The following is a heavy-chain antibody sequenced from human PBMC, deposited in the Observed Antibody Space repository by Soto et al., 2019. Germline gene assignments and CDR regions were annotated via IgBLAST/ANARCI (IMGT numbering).Heavy chain of an antibody. V-gene: IGHV4-59*08. CDR3: ARGGGYCSGGSCLPFDY. J-gene: IGHJ4*02. CDR1: GGSISSYY. Sequence: SETLSLTCTVSGGSISSYYWSWIRPPPGKGLEWIGYIYYSGSTNYNPSLKSRVTISVDTSKNQFSLKLSSVTAADTAVYYCARGGGYCSGGSCLPFDYWGQGTLVTVSS. D-gene: IGHD2-15*01. CDR2: IYYSGST.